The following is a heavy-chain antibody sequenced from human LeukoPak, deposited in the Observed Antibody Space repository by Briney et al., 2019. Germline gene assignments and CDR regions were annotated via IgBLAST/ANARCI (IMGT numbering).Heavy chain of an antibody. V-gene: IGHV3-23*01. J-gene: IGHJ3*02. CDR1: GFTFSSYA. CDR2: LTHMGGYT. CDR3: ARTSAMATPDFGAFDI. D-gene: IGHD5-24*01. Sequence: AGGSLRLSCAASGFTFSSYAMKGVRQAPGKGLGWVSSLTHMGGYTYYAESVKSRFTISRDHPKHTLYLQMHRLRAEDPAVYYCARTSAMATPDFGAFDIWGQGTMVTVSS.